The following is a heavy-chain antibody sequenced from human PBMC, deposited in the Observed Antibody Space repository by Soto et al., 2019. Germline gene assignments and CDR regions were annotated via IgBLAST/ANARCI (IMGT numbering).Heavy chain of an antibody. Sequence: EVQLLESGGGLVQPGGSLRLSCAASGFTFSSYALSWVRQAPGTGLEWVSAISGSGGSTYYADSVKGRVTISSDNSKNTRYLQRNSVRAEDTAVYYCAKDGGTAGVDWGQGTLVTVAS. CDR2: ISGSGGST. CDR1: GFTFSSYA. CDR3: AKDGGTAGVD. J-gene: IGHJ4*02. D-gene: IGHD2-21*02. V-gene: IGHV3-23*01.